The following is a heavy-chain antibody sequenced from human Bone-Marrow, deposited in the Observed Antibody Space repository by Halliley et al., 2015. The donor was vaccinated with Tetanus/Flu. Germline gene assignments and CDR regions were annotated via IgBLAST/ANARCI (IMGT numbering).Heavy chain of an antibody. CDR3: ARAYGYGDYQTTFDY. CDR2: INPGGGTT. J-gene: IGHJ4*02. D-gene: IGHD4-17*01. Sequence: INPGGGTTSYAQNFQGRVPMTRDTSTSTVYMELSSLRSKDTAVYYGARAYGYGDYQTTFDYWGQGTLVTVSS. V-gene: IGHV1-46*01.